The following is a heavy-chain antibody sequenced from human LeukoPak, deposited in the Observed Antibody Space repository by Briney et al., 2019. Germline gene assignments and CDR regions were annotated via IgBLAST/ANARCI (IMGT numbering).Heavy chain of an antibody. Sequence: PSETLSLTCTVSGGSISSYYWSWIRQPPGKGLEWIGYIYYSGSTNYNPSLKSRVTISVDTSKNQFSLKLSSVTAADTAVYYCARDPCSGGSCYHLNWFDPWGQGTLVTVSS. V-gene: IGHV4-59*12. CDR2: IYYSGST. CDR1: GGSISSYY. D-gene: IGHD2-15*01. CDR3: ARDPCSGGSCYHLNWFDP. J-gene: IGHJ5*02.